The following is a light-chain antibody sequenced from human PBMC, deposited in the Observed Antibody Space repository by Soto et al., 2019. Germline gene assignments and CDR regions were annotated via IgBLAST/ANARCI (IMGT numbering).Light chain of an antibody. J-gene: IGLJ2*01. Sequence: QPVLTQSSSASASLGSSVKVTCTLGSGHSSYIIAWHQQQPGKAPRYLMKIEGSGSYNKGSGVPDRFSGSSSGADRYLTISNLQFEDEADYYCETWDSNTRVFGGGTKLTVL. CDR3: ETWDSNTRV. CDR2: IEGSGSY. CDR1: SGHSSYI. V-gene: IGLV4-60*02.